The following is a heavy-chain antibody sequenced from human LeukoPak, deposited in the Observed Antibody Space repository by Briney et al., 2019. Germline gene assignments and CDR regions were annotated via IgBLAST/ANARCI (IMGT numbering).Heavy chain of an antibody. CDR3: ASGLGAVPNGIAAAGSSVLSDY. Sequence: GGSLRLSCAASGFTFSSYSMNWVREAPGKGLEWVSSISSSSSYIYYADSVKGRFTISRDNAKNSLYLQMNSLRAEDTAVYYCASGLGAVPNGIAAAGSSVLSDYWGQGTLVTVSS. CDR2: ISSSSSYI. J-gene: IGHJ4*02. V-gene: IGHV3-21*01. CDR1: GFTFSSYS. D-gene: IGHD6-13*01.